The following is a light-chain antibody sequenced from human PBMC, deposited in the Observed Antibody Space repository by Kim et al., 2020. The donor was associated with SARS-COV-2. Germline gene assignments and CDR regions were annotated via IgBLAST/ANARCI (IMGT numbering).Light chain of an antibody. CDR2: DVS. V-gene: IGLV2-14*03. CDR3: SSYTKSGTLV. J-gene: IGLJ3*02. Sequence: GQSIIISCTGTSSDVGAYNYVSWYQQHPGKAPKLMIYDVSKWPSGVSNRFSGSKSGNTASLTISGLQADDEADYYCSSYTKSGTLVFGGGTKLTVL. CDR1: SSDVGAYNY.